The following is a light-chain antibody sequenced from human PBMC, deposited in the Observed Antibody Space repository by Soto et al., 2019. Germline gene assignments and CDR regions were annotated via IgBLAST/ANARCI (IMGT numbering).Light chain of an antibody. V-gene: IGKV3-20*01. CDR1: QSVGRNY. J-gene: IGKJ1*01. CDR2: GAS. Sequence: IVLTQSPGTLSLSPGERATLSCRASQSVGRNYLAWYQQKPGQAPRLLIYGASSRATGIPDSFSGSGSGTDLTLTISRLEPEDFAVYYCQQYASSPLTFGQGTKVDIK. CDR3: QQYASSPLT.